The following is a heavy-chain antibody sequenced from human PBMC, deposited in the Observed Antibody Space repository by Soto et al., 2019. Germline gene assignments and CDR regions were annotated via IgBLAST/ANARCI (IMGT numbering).Heavy chain of an antibody. CDR1: GYTFTSYY. CDR2: INPSGGST. V-gene: IGHV1-46*01. Sequence: ASVKVSCKASGYTFTSYYMHWVRQAPGQGLEWMGIINPSGGSTSYAQKFRGRVTMTRDTSTSTVYMELSSLRSEDTAVYYCARGAGLMATRVAPLLYWGQGTLVTVSS. CDR3: ARGAGLMATRVAPLLY. J-gene: IGHJ4*02. D-gene: IGHD5-12*01.